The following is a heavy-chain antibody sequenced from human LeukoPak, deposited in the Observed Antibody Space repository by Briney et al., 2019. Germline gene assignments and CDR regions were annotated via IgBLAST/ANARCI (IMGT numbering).Heavy chain of an antibody. V-gene: IGHV3-43*02. Sequence: PGGSLRLSCAASGFTFDDYAMHWVRQAPGKGLEWVSLISGDGGSTYYADSVKGRFTISRDNSKNSLYLQMNSLRTEDTALYYCAKYIPHYYDSSGFYGDYFDYWGQGTLVTVSS. J-gene: IGHJ4*02. CDR2: ISGDGGST. CDR3: AKYIPHYYDSSGFYGDYFDY. D-gene: IGHD3-22*01. CDR1: GFTFDDYA.